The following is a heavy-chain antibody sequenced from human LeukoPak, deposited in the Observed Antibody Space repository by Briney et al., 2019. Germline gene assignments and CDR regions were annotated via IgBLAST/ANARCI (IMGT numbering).Heavy chain of an antibody. Sequence: GRSLRLSCAASGFTFGSYGMHWVRQAPGKGLEWVAVISYDGSNKYYADSVKGRFTISRDNSRNTMYLQMDSLRAEDTAVYYCAKEYDSGGYGANFDYWGQGTLVTVSS. V-gene: IGHV3-30*18. J-gene: IGHJ4*02. CDR3: AKEYDSGGYGANFDY. CDR2: ISYDGSNK. CDR1: GFTFGSYG. D-gene: IGHD3-10*01.